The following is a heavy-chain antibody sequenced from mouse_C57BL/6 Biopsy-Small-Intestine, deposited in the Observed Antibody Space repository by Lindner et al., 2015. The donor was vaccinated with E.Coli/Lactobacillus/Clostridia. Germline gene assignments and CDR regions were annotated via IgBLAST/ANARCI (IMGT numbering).Heavy chain of an antibody. D-gene: IGHD1-1*01. Sequence: VQLQESGAELVRPGTSVKVSCKASGYAFTNYLIEWVKQRPGQGLEWIGWIYPRDGSTKYNEKFKDKATLTVDKSSSTAYMQLSSLTSEDSAVYYCARWDLGYYGSPFAYWGQGTLVTVSA. CDR1: GYAFTNYL. CDR3: ARWDLGYYGSPFAY. J-gene: IGHJ3*01. V-gene: IGHV1-54*01. CDR2: IYPRDGST.